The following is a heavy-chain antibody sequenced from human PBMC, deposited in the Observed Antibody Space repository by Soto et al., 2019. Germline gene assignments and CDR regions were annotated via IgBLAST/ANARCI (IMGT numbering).Heavy chain of an antibody. Sequence: QVQLQESGPGLVKPSETLSLTCTVSGGSISSYYWSWIRQPPGKGLEWIGYIYYTGSTNYNPSLKSRVTISVDXSXNXLSLKLSSVTAADTAVYYCARDGYTLTPNYYYGMDVWGQGTTVTVSS. D-gene: IGHD4-4*01. CDR2: IYYTGST. CDR1: GGSISSYY. V-gene: IGHV4-59*01. J-gene: IGHJ6*02. CDR3: ARDGYTLTPNYYYGMDV.